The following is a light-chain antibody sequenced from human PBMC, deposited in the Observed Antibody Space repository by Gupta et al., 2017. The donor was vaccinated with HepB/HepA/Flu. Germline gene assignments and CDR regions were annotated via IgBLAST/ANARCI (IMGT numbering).Light chain of an antibody. Sequence: EIVLTQSPGTLSWSPGERATLSCRASQSVSSSYLAWYQQKRGQAPRLLIYGASSRATGIPDRFSGSGSGTEFTLTISRLEPEDFAVYYCQLYGTSPRSPRITFGQGTRLEI. CDR2: GAS. J-gene: IGKJ5*01. CDR1: QSVSSSY. CDR3: QLYGTSPRSPRIT. V-gene: IGKV3-20*01.